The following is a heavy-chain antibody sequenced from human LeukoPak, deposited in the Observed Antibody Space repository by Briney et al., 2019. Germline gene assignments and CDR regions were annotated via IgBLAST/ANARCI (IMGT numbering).Heavy chain of an antibody. CDR1: GFTFSSYS. Sequence: GGSLRLSCAASGFTFSSYSMNWVRQAPGKGLEWVSYISSSSSTIYYADSVKGRFTISRDNAKNSLYLQMNSLRAEDTAVYYCARDLAPWVDSSGYGLDYWGQGTLVTVSS. J-gene: IGHJ4*02. D-gene: IGHD3-22*01. V-gene: IGHV3-48*01. CDR3: ARDLAPWVDSSGYGLDY. CDR2: ISSSSSTI.